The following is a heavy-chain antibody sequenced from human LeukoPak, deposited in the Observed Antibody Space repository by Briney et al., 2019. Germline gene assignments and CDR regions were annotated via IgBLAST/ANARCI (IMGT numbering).Heavy chain of an antibody. J-gene: IGHJ4*02. V-gene: IGHV4-59*01. CDR2: VYYSGST. CDR1: GGFISTYY. CDR3: ARSELLWFGKVNSGFDF. D-gene: IGHD3-10*01. Sequence: PSETLSLTCTVSGGFISTYYWSWIRQPPGKGLEWIGYVYYSGSTNYNPSLMSRVTISVDTSENQFSLKMSSVTAADTAMYYCARSELLWFGKVNSGFDFWGQGTLVTVSS.